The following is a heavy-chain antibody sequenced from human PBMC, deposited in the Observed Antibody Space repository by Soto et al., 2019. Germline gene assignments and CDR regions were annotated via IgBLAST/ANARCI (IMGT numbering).Heavy chain of an antibody. CDR2: ISYDGSNE. V-gene: IGHV3-30*18. CDR1: GFTFSDYG. Sequence: PGGSLRLSCADSGFTFSDYGMHWVRQAPGKGLEWVAIISYDGSNEYYADSVKGRFTISRDNSKNTLYLQMSSLRAEDTAIYYCAKGPLGRITVAGPRGGYYLYGLDVWGQGTTVTVSS. CDR3: AKGPLGRITVAGPRGGYYLYGLDV. D-gene: IGHD6-19*01. J-gene: IGHJ6*02.